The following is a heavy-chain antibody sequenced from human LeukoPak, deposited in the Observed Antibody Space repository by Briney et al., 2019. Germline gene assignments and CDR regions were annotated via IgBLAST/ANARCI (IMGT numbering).Heavy chain of an antibody. CDR2: INHSGST. CDR3: ARDRQLVL. D-gene: IGHD6-13*01. Sequence: SETLSLTCAVYGGSFSGYYWSWIRQPPGKGLEWIGEINHSGSTNYNPSLKSRVTISVDTSKNQFSLKLSPVTAADTAVYYCARDRQLVLWGQGTLVTVSS. CDR1: GGSFSGYY. V-gene: IGHV4-34*01. J-gene: IGHJ4*02.